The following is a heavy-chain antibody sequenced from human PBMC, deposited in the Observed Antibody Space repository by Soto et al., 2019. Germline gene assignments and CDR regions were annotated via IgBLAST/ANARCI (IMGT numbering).Heavy chain of an antibody. CDR3: ARGGGWYCSSTSCYGPAQD. CDR1: GGTFSSYT. CDR2: IIPILGIA. V-gene: IGHV1-69*02. J-gene: IGHJ4*02. Sequence: SVKVSCKASGGTFSSYTISWVRQAPGQGLEWMGRIIPILGIANYAQKLQGRVTMTTDTSTSTAYMELRSLRSDDTAVYYCARGGGWYCSSTSCYGPAQDWGQGTLVTVSS. D-gene: IGHD2-2*01.